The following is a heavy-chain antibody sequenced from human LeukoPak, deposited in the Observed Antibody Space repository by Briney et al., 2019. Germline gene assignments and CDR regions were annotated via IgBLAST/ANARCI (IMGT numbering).Heavy chain of an antibody. V-gene: IGHV3-30*18. Sequence: GGSLRLSCAASGFTFSSYGMHWVRQAPGKGLEWVAVISYDGSNKYYADSVKGRFTISRDNSKNTLYLQMNSLRAEDTAVYYCAKERGVIAIGKEYDYWGQGTLVTVSS. D-gene: IGHD3-16*02. J-gene: IGHJ4*02. CDR3: AKERGVIAIGKEYDY. CDR2: ISYDGSNK. CDR1: GFTFSSYG.